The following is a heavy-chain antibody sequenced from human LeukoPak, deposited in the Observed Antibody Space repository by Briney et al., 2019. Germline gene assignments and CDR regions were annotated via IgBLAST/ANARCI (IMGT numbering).Heavy chain of an antibody. J-gene: IGHJ6*02. CDR1: GGSISDYY. CDR3: ARGYDSSGYYRYYYGMDV. D-gene: IGHD3-22*01. V-gene: IGHV4-59*01. CDR2: IYYSGST. Sequence: SETLSLTCTVSGGSISDYYWSWIRQPPGKGLEWIGYIYYSGSTNYNPSLKSRVTISVDTSKNQFSLKLSSVTAADTAVYYCARGYDSSGYYRYYYGMDVWGQGTTVTVSS.